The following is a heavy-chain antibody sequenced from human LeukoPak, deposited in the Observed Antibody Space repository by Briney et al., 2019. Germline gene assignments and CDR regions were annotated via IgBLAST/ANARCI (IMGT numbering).Heavy chain of an antibody. Sequence: PGGSLRLSCAASGFTFSHYYMTWIRQAPGKGLEWVAYISSSGSTKFYADSVKGRFTISRDNAKNSLYLQMNSLRAEDTAVYYCARHFGVVIIFDYWGQGTLVTVSS. CDR1: GFTFSHYY. J-gene: IGHJ4*02. D-gene: IGHD3-3*01. CDR3: ARHFGVVIIFDY. CDR2: ISSSGSTK. V-gene: IGHV3-11*01.